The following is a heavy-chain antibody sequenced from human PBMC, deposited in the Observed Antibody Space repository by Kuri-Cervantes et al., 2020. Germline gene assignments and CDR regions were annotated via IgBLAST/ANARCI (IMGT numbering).Heavy chain of an antibody. CDR2: IGTAGDT. CDR3: ARESRSGILTG. J-gene: IGHJ4*02. V-gene: IGHV3-23*01. CDR1: GFTFSSYA. Sequence: GESLKISCAASGFTFSSYAMSWVRQAPGKGLEWVSAIGTAGDTYYPGSVKGRFTISRDNFKNTLSLQMNSLRVEDTAVYYCARESRSGILTGWGQGTLVTVSS. D-gene: IGHD3-9*01.